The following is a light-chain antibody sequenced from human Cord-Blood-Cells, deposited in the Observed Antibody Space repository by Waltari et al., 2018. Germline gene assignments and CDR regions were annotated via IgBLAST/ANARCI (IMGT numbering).Light chain of an antibody. CDR3: AAWDDSLSGVV. CDR1: TPNIGSHY. V-gene: IGLV1-47*01. CDR2: RNN. Sequence: QPVLTQPPSASGTTGHTVPLSSSDTTPNIGSHYGYCYKPLPGTAPKLLIYRNNQRPSGGPDRFSGSKSGTSASLAISGLRSEDEADYYCAAWDDSLSGVVFGGGTKLTVL. J-gene: IGLJ2*01.